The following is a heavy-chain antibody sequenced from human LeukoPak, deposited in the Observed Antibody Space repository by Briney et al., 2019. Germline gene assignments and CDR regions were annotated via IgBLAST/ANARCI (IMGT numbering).Heavy chain of an antibody. J-gene: IGHJ4*02. D-gene: IGHD3-22*01. CDR2: ISSSGGTT. V-gene: IGHV3-23*01. Sequence: GGSLRLSCAASGFTFSSSAMSWVRHAPGKGLEWVSAISSSGGTTYYADSVKGRFTISRDNSKNTLYLQMNSLRAEDTAVYYCAKGTMDGGQYYYDSNGGQGTLVTVSS. CDR1: GFTFSSSA. CDR3: AKGTMDGGQYYYDSN.